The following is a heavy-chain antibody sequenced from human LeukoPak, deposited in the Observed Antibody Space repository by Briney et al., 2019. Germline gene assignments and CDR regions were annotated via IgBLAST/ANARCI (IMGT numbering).Heavy chain of an antibody. CDR1: GFTFSSYS. CDR2: ISSSSTI. J-gene: IGHJ4*02. Sequence: GGSLRLSCAASGFTFSSYSMNWVRQAPGKGLEWVSYISSSSTIHYADSVKGRFTISRDNAKNSLYLQMNSLRDEDTAVYYCASNYLYSGSSGIYFDYWGQGTLVTVSS. V-gene: IGHV3-48*02. D-gene: IGHD1-26*01. CDR3: ASNYLYSGSSGIYFDY.